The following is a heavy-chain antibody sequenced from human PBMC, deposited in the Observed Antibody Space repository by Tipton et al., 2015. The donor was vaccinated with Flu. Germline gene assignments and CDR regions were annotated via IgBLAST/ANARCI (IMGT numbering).Heavy chain of an antibody. V-gene: IGHV3-7*01. CDR3: VQLKFL. J-gene: IGHJ4*02. Sequence: SLRLSCVASGFDFSDYWMTWVRQAPGKGLEWAANIKEDGRETYYADSVKGRFTISRDNAKRSLFLQMNSLRAEDTAVYYCVQLKFLWGQGTLVSVSS. CDR1: GFDFSDYW. D-gene: IGHD1-1*01. CDR2: IKEDGRET.